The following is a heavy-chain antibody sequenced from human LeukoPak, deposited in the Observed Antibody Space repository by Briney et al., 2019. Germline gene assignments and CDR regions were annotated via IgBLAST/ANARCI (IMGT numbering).Heavy chain of an antibody. D-gene: IGHD6-19*01. Sequence: GGSLRLSCAASGFTVSSNYMSWVRQAPGKGLEWVSVIYSGGNTYYADSVKGRFTISRDNSKNTLYLQMNSLRAEDTAVYYCARGDSSGYYYFDYWGQGTLVTVSS. CDR3: ARGDSSGYYYFDY. CDR2: IYSGGNT. CDR1: GFTVSSNY. J-gene: IGHJ4*02. V-gene: IGHV3-53*01.